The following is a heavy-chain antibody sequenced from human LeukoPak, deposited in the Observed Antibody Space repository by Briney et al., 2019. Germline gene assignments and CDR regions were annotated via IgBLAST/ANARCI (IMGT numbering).Heavy chain of an antibody. CDR3: AREDDYSNYPTGTNALDI. V-gene: IGHV1-3*01. D-gene: IGHD4-11*01. J-gene: IGHJ3*02. CDR1: GYTFTSYA. CDR2: INAGNGNT. Sequence: ASVKVSCKASGYTFTSYAMHWVRQAPGQRLEWMGWINAGNGNTKYSQKFQGRVTITADESTSTAYMELSSLRSEDTAVYYCAREDDYSNYPTGTNALDIWGQGAMVTVSS.